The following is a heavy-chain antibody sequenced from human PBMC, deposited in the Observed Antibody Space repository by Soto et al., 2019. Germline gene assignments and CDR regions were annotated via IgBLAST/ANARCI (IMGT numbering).Heavy chain of an antibody. V-gene: IGHV1-46*01. CDR2: INPSGGST. CDR3: ARDQVTGTATAPHLDY. CDR1: GYTFTSYY. Sequence: QVQLVQSGAEVKKPGASVKVSCKTSGYTFTSYYVHWVRQARGQGLEWMAIINPSGGSTSYAQKLQGRVTVTRDTSTSTVYMELSSLRPEDTAVYYCARDQVTGTATAPHLDYWGQGTLVTVSA. J-gene: IGHJ4*02. D-gene: IGHD1-7*01.